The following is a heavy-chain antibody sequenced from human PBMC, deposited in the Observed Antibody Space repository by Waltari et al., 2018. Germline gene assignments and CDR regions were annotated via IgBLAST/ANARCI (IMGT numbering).Heavy chain of an antibody. CDR3: ARSPAGVYFDY. CDR2: INAGNGNT. Sequence: QVQLVQSGAEVKKPGASVKVSCKASGYTFTSYAMHSVRQAPGQRLEWMGWINAGNGNTKYSQKFQGRVTITRDTSASTAYMELSSLRSEDTAVYYCARSPAGVYFDYWGQGTLVTVSS. D-gene: IGHD3-10*01. J-gene: IGHJ4*02. CDR1: GYTFTSYA. V-gene: IGHV1-3*01.